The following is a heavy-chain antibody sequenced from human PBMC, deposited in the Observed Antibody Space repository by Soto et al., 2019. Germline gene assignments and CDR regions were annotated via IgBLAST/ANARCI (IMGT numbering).Heavy chain of an antibody. J-gene: IGHJ6*02. CDR2: ISSSSSDI. CDR1: GFTFRSYT. V-gene: IGHV3-21*01. Sequence: KTGGSLRLSCAASGFTFRSYTMDWVRQAPGKGLEWVSSISSSSSDIYYADSVKGRFTVSRDNAKNSLYLQMNSLSAEDTAIYYCARDLKVAASNSYFYYGMDVWGQGTTVTVSS. CDR3: ARDLKVAASNSYFYYGMDV. D-gene: IGHD6-19*01.